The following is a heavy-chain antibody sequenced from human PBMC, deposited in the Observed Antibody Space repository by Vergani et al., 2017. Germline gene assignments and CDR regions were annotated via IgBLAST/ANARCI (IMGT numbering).Heavy chain of an antibody. CDR2: INHSGST. V-gene: IGHV4-34*01. D-gene: IGHD6-13*01. J-gene: IGHJ4*02. CDR3: AKGGQLGTLVCY. Sequence: QVQLQQWGAGLLKPSETLSLTCAVYGGSFSGYYWSWIRQPPGKGLEWIGEINHSGSTNYNPSLKSRVTISVDTSKNQFSLKLSSVTAADTAVYYCAKGGQLGTLVCYWGQGTLVTVSS. CDR1: GGSFSGYY.